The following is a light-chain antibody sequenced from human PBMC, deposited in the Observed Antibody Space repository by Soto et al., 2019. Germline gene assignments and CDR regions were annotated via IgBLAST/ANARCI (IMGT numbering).Light chain of an antibody. Sequence: DIQLTQSPSTLSASVGDRVTITCRASQSISYWLAWYQQKPGKAPKLLIYTASNLNSGVPSRFSGSGSGTEFTLTISSQQPDDFATYHCQQYDGYSELCFGGGTKVEIK. CDR2: TAS. CDR1: QSISYW. V-gene: IGKV1-5*03. CDR3: QQYDGYSELC. J-gene: IGKJ4*01.